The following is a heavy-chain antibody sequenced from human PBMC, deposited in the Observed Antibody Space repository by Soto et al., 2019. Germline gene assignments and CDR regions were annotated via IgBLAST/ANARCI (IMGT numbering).Heavy chain of an antibody. V-gene: IGHV3-43D*04. CDR1: GFTFDDYA. CDR2: ISWDGGST. CDR3: AKEVGYKWADYYYGMDV. J-gene: IGHJ6*02. D-gene: IGHD1-1*01. Sequence: QPGGSLRLSCAASGFTFDDYAMHWVRQAPGKGLEWVSLISWDGGSTYYADSVKGRFTISRDNSKNSLYLQMNSLRAEDTALYYCAKEVGYKWADYYYGMDVWGQGTTVTVSS.